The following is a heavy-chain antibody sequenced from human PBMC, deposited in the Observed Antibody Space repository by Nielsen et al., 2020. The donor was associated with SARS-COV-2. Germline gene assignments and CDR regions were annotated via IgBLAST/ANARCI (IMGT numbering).Heavy chain of an antibody. J-gene: IGHJ6*02. Sequence: GESLKISCAASGFTFSSYGMHWVRQAQGKGLEWVAVISYDGSNKYYADSVKGRFTISRDNSKNTLYLQMNSLRAEDTAVYYCAKCDFWSGYHIISYYYYYYGMDVWGQGTTVTVSS. CDR2: ISYDGSNK. V-gene: IGHV3-30*18. CDR1: GFTFSSYG. D-gene: IGHD3-3*01. CDR3: AKCDFWSGYHIISYYYYYYGMDV.